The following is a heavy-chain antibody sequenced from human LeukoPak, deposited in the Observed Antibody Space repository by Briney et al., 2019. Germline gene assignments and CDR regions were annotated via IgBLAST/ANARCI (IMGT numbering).Heavy chain of an antibody. Sequence: SETLSLTCTVSGGSITSGGYFWSWIRQPPGKGLEWIGYIYHSGSTYYNPSLKSRVTMSVDRSQNQFSLKLNSATAADTAVYYCARESSQCSSGWGCFDYWGQGTLVTVSS. CDR2: IYHSGST. D-gene: IGHD6-19*01. CDR1: GGSITSGGYF. CDR3: ARESSQCSSGWGCFDY. J-gene: IGHJ4*02. V-gene: IGHV4-30-2*01.